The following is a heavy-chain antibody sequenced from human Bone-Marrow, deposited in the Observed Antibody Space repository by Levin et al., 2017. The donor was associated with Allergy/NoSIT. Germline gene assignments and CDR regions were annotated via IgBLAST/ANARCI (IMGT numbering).Heavy chain of an antibody. CDR3: TIDYGDYFDY. CDR1: GFTFNNAW. CDR2: FKSKTDGGTI. Sequence: GGSLRLSCAASGFTFNNAWMSWVRQAPGKGLECVGRFKSKTDGGTIDYAAPVKGRFSISRDDSKNMLYLQMKSLKTEDTAVYYCTIDYGDYFDYWGQGTLVTVSS. J-gene: IGHJ4*02. V-gene: IGHV3-15*01. D-gene: IGHD4-17*01.